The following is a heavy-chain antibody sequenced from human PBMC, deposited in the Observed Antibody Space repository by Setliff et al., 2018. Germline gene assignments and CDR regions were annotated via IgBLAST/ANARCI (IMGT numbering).Heavy chain of an antibody. CDR1: GYTFTDFY. J-gene: IGHJ6*03. CDR3: YYYYMDV. V-gene: IGHV1-69-2*01. CDR2: IDPEDDET. Sequence: WASVKVSCKVSGYTFTDFYIHWVQQAPGKGLEWMGLIDPEDDETMYAEKFQGRISITADTSTDTAYMELSSLRSEDTAMYYYYYYYMDVWGKGTTVTVSS.